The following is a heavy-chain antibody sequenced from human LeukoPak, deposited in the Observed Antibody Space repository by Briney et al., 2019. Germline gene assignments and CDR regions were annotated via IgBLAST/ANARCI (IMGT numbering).Heavy chain of an antibody. CDR2: ISASGGST. J-gene: IGHJ6*03. CDR3: AKRVKGKERLTMVRGVIIKTAGLYYMDV. D-gene: IGHD3-10*01. Sequence: PGGSLRLSCAASGFTLSSYAMSWVRQAPGKGLEWVSSISASGGSTNYADSVKGRFTISRDNSKNTVYLQMNSLRAEDTAVYYCAKRVKGKERLTMVRGVIIKTAGLYYMDVWGKGTTVTVSS. CDR1: GFTLSSYA. V-gene: IGHV3-23*01.